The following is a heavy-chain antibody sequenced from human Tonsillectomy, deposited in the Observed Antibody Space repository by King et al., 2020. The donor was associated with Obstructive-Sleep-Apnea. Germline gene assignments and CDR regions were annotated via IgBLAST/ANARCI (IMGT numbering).Heavy chain of an antibody. D-gene: IGHD3-10*01. CDR1: GGSISSGGYY. V-gene: IGHV4-31*03. CDR2: IYYSGST. J-gene: IGHJ4*02. Sequence: VQLQESGPGLVKPPQTLSLTCTVSGGSISSGGYYWSWIRQHPGKGLEWIGYIYYSGSTYYNPSLKSRVTISVDTSKNQFSLKLSSVTAADTAVYYCARGVLWFGEPYYFDYWGQGTLVTVSS. CDR3: ARGVLWFGEPYYFDY.